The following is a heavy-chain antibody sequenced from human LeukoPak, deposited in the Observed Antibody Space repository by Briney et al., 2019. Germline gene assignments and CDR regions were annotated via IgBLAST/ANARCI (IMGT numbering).Heavy chain of an antibody. CDR1: GGSFSGYY. CDR3: ARSLITMVRGAYYFDY. D-gene: IGHD3-10*01. Sequence: PSETLSLTCAVYGGSFSGYYWGWIRQPPGKGLEWMGEINHSGSTNYNPSLKSRVTISVDTSKNQFSLKLSSVTAADTCVYYCARSLITMVRGAYYFDYWGQGTLVTVSS. CDR2: INHSGST. J-gene: IGHJ4*02. V-gene: IGHV4-34*01.